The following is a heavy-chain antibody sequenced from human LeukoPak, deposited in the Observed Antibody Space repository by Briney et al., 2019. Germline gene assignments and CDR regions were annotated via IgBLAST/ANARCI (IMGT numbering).Heavy chain of an antibody. CDR2: IWNDGSKQ. CDR3: ARDQGLWVGFWSGYYDL. Sequence: SGGSLRLSCAASGFTFSTYGTHWVRQAPGKGLEWVAVIWNDGSKQYYADSVKGRFTISGDNSKSTLYLQMNSLRAEDTAVYYCARDQGLWVGFWSGYYDLWGQGTLVTVSS. CDR1: GFTFSTYG. V-gene: IGHV3-33*01. J-gene: IGHJ4*02. D-gene: IGHD3-3*01.